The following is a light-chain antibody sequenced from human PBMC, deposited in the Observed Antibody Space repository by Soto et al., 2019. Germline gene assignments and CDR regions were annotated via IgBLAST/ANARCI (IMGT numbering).Light chain of an antibody. V-gene: IGLV1-44*01. J-gene: IGLJ2*01. CDR2: SNN. CDR1: SSNIGSNP. CDR3: AAWDDSLNGPV. Sequence: QSVLTQPPSASGTPGQRVTISCSGSSSNIGSNPVNWYQQLPGTAPKLLLYSNNQRPSGVPDRFSGSKSGTSASLAISGLQSEDEADYYCAAWDDSLNGPVFGGGTKVTVL.